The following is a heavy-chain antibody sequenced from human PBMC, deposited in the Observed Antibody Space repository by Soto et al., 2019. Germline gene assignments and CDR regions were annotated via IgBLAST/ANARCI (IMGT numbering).Heavy chain of an antibody. CDR3: ARPGSSPAPHAFDI. CDR2: IIPILGIA. Sequence: ASVKVSCKASGGTFGSYTSSWVRQAPGQGLEWMGRIIPILGIANYAQKFQGRVTITADKSTSTAYMELSSLRTEDTAVYYCARPGSSPAPHAFDIWGQGTMVTVSS. CDR1: GGTFGSYT. D-gene: IGHD6-13*01. J-gene: IGHJ3*02. V-gene: IGHV1-69*02.